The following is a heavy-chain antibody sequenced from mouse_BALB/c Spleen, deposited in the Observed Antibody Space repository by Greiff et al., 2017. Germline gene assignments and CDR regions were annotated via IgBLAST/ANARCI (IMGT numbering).Heavy chain of an antibody. CDR3: AKSYGSSFYAMDY. CDR2: IYPGDGDT. D-gene: IGHD1-1*01. CDR1: GYAFSSSW. V-gene: IGHV1-82*01. J-gene: IGHJ4*01. Sequence: QVQLQQSGPELVKPGASVKISCKASGYAFSSSWMNWVKQRPGQGLEWIGRIYPGDGDTNYNGKFKGKATLTADKSSSTAYMQLSSLTSVDSAVYFCAKSYGSSFYAMDYWGQGTSVTVSS.